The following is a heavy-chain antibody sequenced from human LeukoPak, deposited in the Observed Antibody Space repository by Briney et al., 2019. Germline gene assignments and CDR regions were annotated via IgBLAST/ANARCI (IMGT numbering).Heavy chain of an antibody. CDR3: ARGRLLWFGELAH. CDR1: GYTFTGYY. D-gene: IGHD3-10*01. V-gene: IGHV1-2*02. CDR2: INPNSGGT. J-gene: IGHJ4*02. Sequence: GASVKVSCKASGYTFTGYYMHWVRQAPGQGLEWMGWINPNSGGTNYAQKFQGRVTMTRDTSISTAYMELSRLRSDDTAVYYCARGRLLWFGELAHWGQGTLVTVSS.